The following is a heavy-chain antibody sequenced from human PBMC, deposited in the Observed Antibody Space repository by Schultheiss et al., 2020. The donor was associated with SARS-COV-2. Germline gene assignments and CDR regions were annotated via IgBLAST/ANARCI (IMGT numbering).Heavy chain of an antibody. Sequence: GGSLRLSCVASGFTFSSYDMHWVRQATGKGLEWVSAIGTAGDTYYPGSVKGRFTISRENAKNSLYLQMNSLRAEDTAVYYCARESLGIAAAGTDYWGQGTLVTVSS. J-gene: IGHJ4*02. CDR2: IGTAGDT. CDR3: ARESLGIAAAGTDY. CDR1: GFTFSSYD. V-gene: IGHV3-13*01. D-gene: IGHD6-13*01.